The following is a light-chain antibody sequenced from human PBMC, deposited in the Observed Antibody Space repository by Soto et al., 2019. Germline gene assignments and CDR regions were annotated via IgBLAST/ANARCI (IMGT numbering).Light chain of an antibody. CDR1: SSDVGGYNY. Sequence: ALTHPASVSGSPGQSITISCTGTSSDVGGYNYVSWYQQHPGKAPKLMIYEVSNRPSGVSNRFPGSKSGNTASLTISGLQAGDEADYYCSSYTSSSTLYVFGTGTKVTVL. CDR3: SSYTSSSTLYV. CDR2: EVS. J-gene: IGLJ1*01. V-gene: IGLV2-14*01.